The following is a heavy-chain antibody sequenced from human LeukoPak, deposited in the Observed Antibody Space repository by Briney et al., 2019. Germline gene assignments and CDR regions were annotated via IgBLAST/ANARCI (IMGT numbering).Heavy chain of an antibody. CDR3: ARGSLGITMIVVVIDWIDP. V-gene: IGHV4-38-2*02. CDR1: GYSISSGYY. Sequence: PSETLSLTCTVSGYSISSGYYWGWIRQPPGKGLEWIGSIYHSGSTYYNPSLKSRVTISVDTSKNQFSLKLSSVTAADTAVYYCARGSLGITMIVVVIDWIDPWGQGTLVTVSS. CDR2: IYHSGST. D-gene: IGHD3-22*01. J-gene: IGHJ5*02.